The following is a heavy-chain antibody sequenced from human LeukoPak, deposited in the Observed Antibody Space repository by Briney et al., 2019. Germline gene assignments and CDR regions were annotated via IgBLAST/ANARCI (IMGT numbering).Heavy chain of an antibody. CDR3: ARQRYSNDYVLDV. V-gene: IGHV3-30-3*01. J-gene: IGHJ6*02. CDR1: GFTSSNYA. CDR2: ISYDGSNK. D-gene: IGHD6-13*01. Sequence: GGSLRLSCTASGFTSSNYAMYWVRQAPGKGLEWVAFISYDGSNKYYADSVKGRFTISRDISKNTLHLQMSSLRAEDTAVYYCARQRYSNDYVLDVWGQGTTVTVSS.